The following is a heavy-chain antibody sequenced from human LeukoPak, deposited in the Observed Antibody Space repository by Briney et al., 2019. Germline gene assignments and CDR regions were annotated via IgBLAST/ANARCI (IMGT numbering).Heavy chain of an antibody. Sequence: GGSLRLSCAASGITFSSHAMNWVRQAPGKGLQWVSSISGSGGSTNYADPVQGRFTISRDNSMDTLYLQMNSLRPEDAAVYYCAKDQYLSGRGWETYLISNWGRGTLVTVSS. V-gene: IGHV3-23*01. D-gene: IGHD1-26*01. CDR3: AKDQYLSGRGWETYLISN. J-gene: IGHJ4*02. CDR1: GITFSSHA. CDR2: ISGSGGST.